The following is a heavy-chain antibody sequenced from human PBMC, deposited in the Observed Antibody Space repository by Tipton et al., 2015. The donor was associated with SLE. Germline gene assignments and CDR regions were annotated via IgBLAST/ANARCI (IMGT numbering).Heavy chain of an antibody. Sequence: TLSLTCTVSGGSISSGGYYWSWIRQHPGKGLEWIGYIYYSGSTYYNPSLKSRVTISIDTSKNQFSPKLSSVTAADTAVYYCARGWVAGYFDYWGQGTLVTVSS. CDR3: ARGWVAGYFDY. D-gene: IGHD6-19*01. CDR2: IYYSGST. V-gene: IGHV4-31*03. CDR1: GGSISSGGYY. J-gene: IGHJ4*02.